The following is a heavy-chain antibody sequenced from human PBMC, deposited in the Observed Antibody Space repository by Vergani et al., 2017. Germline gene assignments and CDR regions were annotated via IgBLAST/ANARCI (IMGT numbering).Heavy chain of an antibody. CDR3: ARDLGGYGRVDY. CDR1: NVSINSGNYS. CDR2: IYYSGRT. V-gene: IGHV4-30-4*08. J-gene: IGHJ4*02. D-gene: IGHD5-12*01. Sequence: QVQLQESGPGLVKPSQTLSPTCTVSNVSINSGNYSWSWVRKPPGKGLELIGYIYYSGRTYYNPSLQSRLTISVDTSNNQCSLKLCAVTASDTAVYYCARDLGGYGRVDYWGQGILVTVSS.